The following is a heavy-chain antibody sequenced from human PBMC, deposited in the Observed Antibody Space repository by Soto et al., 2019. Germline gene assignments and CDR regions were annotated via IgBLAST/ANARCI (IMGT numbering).Heavy chain of an antibody. D-gene: IGHD2-2*01. CDR2: IKSKTDGGTT. J-gene: IGHJ3*02. CDR1: GFTISNDC. Sequence: GGSLRLSCAASGFTISNDCMNWVRQAPGKGLEWVGRIKSKTDGGTTDYAAPVKGRFTISRDDSKSIAYLQMNSLKTEDTAVYYCTAPAAMFDAFDIWGQGTMVTV. V-gene: IGHV3-15*07. CDR3: TAPAAMFDAFDI.